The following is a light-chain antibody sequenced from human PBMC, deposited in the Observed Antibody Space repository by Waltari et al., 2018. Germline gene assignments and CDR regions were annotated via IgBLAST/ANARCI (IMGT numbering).Light chain of an antibody. V-gene: IGKV2-28*01. Sequence: DIVITQSPLSLPVTPGEPATISCRSSQSLLHSNGNTYVEWFLQKPGQSPQLLISLTCWEASGVPDRFIGSGAGTDFTLKISIVDAEDVGIYYCMQELQTPWTFGQGTRVEIK. J-gene: IGKJ1*01. CDR2: LTC. CDR3: MQELQTPWT. CDR1: QSLLHSNGNTY.